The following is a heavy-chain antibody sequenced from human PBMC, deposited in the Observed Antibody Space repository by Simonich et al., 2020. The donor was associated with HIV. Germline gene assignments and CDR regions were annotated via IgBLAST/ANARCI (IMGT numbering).Heavy chain of an antibody. V-gene: IGHV4-34*01. CDR1: GGSFSGYY. J-gene: IGHJ4*02. Sequence: QVQLQQWGAGLLKPSETLSLTCAVYGGSFSGYYWSWIRQPQGQGLEWIGEINHRGSTNYNPSLKSRVTISVDTSKNQFSLKLSSVTAADTAVYYCARRHPTTVTTPYFDYWGQGTLVTVSS. CDR3: ARRHPTTVTTPYFDY. CDR2: INHRGST. D-gene: IGHD4-17*01.